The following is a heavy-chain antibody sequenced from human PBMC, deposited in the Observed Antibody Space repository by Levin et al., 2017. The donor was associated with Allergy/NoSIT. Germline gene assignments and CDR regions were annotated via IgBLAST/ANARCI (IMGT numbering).Heavy chain of an antibody. CDR1: GGSISSGDYY. V-gene: IGHV4-30-4*01. Sequence: SSETLSLTCTVSGGSISSGDYYWSWIRQPPGKGLEWIGYIYYSGSTYYNPSLKSRVTISVDTSKNQFSLKLSSVTAADTAVYYCARFTVRGVINWFDPWGQGTLVTVSS. CDR3: ARFTVRGVINWFDP. D-gene: IGHD3-10*01. J-gene: IGHJ5*02. CDR2: IYYSGST.